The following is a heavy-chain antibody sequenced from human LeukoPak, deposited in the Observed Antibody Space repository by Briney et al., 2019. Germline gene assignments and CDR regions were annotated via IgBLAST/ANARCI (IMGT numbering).Heavy chain of an antibody. J-gene: IGHJ6*03. CDR3: AIRYCSGGSCYSMMDYYYYMDV. Sequence: SVKVSCKASGGTSSSYAISWVRQAPGQGLEWMGGIIPIFGTANYAQKFQGRVTITTDESTSTAYMELSSLRSEDTAVYYCAIRYCSGGSCYSMMDYYYYMDVWGKGTTVTVSS. CDR1: GGTSSSYA. V-gene: IGHV1-69*05. CDR2: IIPIFGTA. D-gene: IGHD2-15*01.